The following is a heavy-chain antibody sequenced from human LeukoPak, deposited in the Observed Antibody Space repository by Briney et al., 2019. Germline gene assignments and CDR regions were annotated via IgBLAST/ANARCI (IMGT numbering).Heavy chain of an antibody. CDR1: GYTLTELS. Sequence: ASVKVSCKVSGYTLTELSMHWVRQAPGKGLEWRGGFDPEDGETIYAQKFQGRVTMTEDTSTDTAYMELSSLRSEDTAVYYCATEFRISTGVDAFDIWGQGTMVTVSS. CDR3: ATEFRISTGVDAFDI. CDR2: FDPEDGET. J-gene: IGHJ3*02. D-gene: IGHD3-9*01. V-gene: IGHV1-24*01.